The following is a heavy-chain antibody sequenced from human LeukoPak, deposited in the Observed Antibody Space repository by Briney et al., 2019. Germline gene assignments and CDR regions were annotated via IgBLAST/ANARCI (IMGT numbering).Heavy chain of an antibody. D-gene: IGHD2-21*02. J-gene: IGHJ3*02. Sequence: GGSLRLSCAASGFTVSSSYMSWVRQAPGKGLEWVSVIYSGGSTYYADSVKGRFTISRDNSKNTLYLQMNSLRAEDTAVYYCARDGTCGGACKGAFDIWGQGTMVTVSS. CDR2: IYSGGST. CDR1: GFTVSSSY. V-gene: IGHV3-66*01. CDR3: ARDGTCGGACKGAFDI.